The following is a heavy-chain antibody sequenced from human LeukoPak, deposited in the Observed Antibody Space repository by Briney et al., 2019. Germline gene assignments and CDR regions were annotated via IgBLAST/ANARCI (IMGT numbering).Heavy chain of an antibody. D-gene: IGHD3-3*01. Sequence: ASVKVSCKASGYTFTSNGITWVRQAPGQGLEWMGWISTYNGNTNYEKKLQGRVTMTTDTSTGTAYMELRSLRSDDTAVYYCARRSGYDFWSGYMDVWGKGTTVTVSS. CDR1: GYTFTSNG. CDR3: ARRSGYDFWSGYMDV. J-gene: IGHJ6*03. V-gene: IGHV1-18*01. CDR2: ISTYNGNT.